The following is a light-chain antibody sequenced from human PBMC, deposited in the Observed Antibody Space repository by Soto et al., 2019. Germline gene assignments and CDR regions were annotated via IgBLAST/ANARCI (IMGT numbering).Light chain of an antibody. CDR3: QQYRDSLGT. V-gene: IGKV3-20*01. Sequence: EIVLPQSPGTLSLSPGERATLSCRASQSVISTYLAWYQQKPGQAPRLLIYGASSRATGIPDRFSGSGSGTDFTLTISRLEPEDFAVYYCQQYRDSLGTFGQGTKVESK. CDR1: QSVISTY. J-gene: IGKJ1*01. CDR2: GAS.